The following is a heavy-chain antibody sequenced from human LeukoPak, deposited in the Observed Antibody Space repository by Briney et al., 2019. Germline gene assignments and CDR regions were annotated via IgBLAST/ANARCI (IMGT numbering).Heavy chain of an antibody. CDR3: AKDLVPAATLYNWFDP. CDR2: ISGSGATA. J-gene: IGHJ5*02. V-gene: IGHV3-23*01. D-gene: IGHD2-2*01. CDR1: ELIFTNYA. Sequence: GGSLRLSCTASELIFTNYAMTWVRQAPGKGLEWVSTISGSGATAYYADSVKGRFTIPRDNSKNTLYLQMNSLRAEDTAVYYCAKDLVPAATLYNWFDPWGQGTLVTVSS.